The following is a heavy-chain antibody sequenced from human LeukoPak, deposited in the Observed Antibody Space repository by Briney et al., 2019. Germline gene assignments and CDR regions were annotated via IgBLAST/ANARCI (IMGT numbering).Heavy chain of an antibody. CDR3: ARYSRNDDYSLDY. V-gene: IGHV4-59*01. D-gene: IGHD4-11*01. CDR2: IYYSGSN. J-gene: IGHJ4*02. CDR1: GASINNKY. Sequence: SETLSLTCTVSGASINNKYWSWIRQPPGKGLEGIGYIYYSGSNNYNPSLKSRVTMSVDTSRNQFSLKVSSLTAADTAVYYCARYSRNDDYSLDYWGQGILVTVSS.